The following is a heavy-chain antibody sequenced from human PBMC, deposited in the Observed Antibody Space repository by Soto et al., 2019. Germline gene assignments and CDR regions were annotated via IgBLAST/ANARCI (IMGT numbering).Heavy chain of an antibody. V-gene: IGHV4-34*01. CDR1: GGSFSVYY. CDR2: INHSGST. D-gene: IGHD5-18*01. CDR3: ARCARGYSYGANHYFDY. Sequence: ETLALTCAFYGGSFSVYYWIWIRQPPGKGLEWIGEINHSGSTNYNPSLKSRVTISVDTSKNQFSLKLSSVTAADTAVYYCARCARGYSYGANHYFDYWGQGTLVTVSS. J-gene: IGHJ4*02.